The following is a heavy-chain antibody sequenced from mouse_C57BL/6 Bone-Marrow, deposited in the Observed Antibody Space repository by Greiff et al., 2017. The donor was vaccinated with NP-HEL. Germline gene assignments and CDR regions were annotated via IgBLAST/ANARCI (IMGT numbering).Heavy chain of an antibody. CDR1: GFSLTSYG. Sequence: QVQLQQSGPGLVQPSQSLSITCTVSGFSLTSYGVHWVRQSPGKGLEWLGVIWSGGSTDYNAAFISRLSISKDNSKSQVFFKMNSLQADDTAIYSCARIPSNCAWFAYWGQGTLVTVSA. V-gene: IGHV2-2*01. J-gene: IGHJ3*01. CDR2: IWSGGST. CDR3: ARIPSNCAWFAY.